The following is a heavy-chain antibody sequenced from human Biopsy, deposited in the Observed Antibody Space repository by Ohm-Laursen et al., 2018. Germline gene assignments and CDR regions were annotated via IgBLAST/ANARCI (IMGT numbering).Heavy chain of an antibody. J-gene: IGHJ1*01. Sequence: EASMKVSCKVPGGTFSNYGVNWVRQAPGQGLEWLGGNIPILGTGNYAQKFQDRVTVAADTSTSTATMELRSLRSDDTAVYYCATKLTGYFHHWGQGTLVIVSS. CDR2: NIPILGTG. CDR1: GGTFSNYG. V-gene: IGHV1-69*06. D-gene: IGHD3-9*01. CDR3: ATKLTGYFHH.